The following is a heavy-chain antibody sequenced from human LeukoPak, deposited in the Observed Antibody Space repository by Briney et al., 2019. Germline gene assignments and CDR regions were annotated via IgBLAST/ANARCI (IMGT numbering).Heavy chain of an antibody. Sequence: GGSLRLSCAASGFTFSSYAVSWVRQAPGKGLEWVSAISGSGGSTYYADSVKGRFTISRDNSKNTLYLQMNSLRAEDTAVYYCAKGDYGDYSTNDYWGQGTLVTVSS. J-gene: IGHJ4*02. D-gene: IGHD4-17*01. CDR3: AKGDYGDYSTNDY. CDR2: ISGSGGST. V-gene: IGHV3-23*01. CDR1: GFTFSSYA.